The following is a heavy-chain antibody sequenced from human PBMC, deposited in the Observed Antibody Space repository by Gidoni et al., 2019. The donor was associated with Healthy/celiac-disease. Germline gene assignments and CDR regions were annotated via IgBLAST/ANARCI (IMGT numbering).Heavy chain of an antibody. CDR2: IYYSGST. J-gene: IGHJ6*02. D-gene: IGHD1-7*01. CDR3: ARESTSGTTSTGYYYYYYGMDV. Sequence: QVQLQESGPGLVKPSQTLSLTCTVSGGSISSGGYYWSWIRQHPGKGLEWIGYIYYSGSTYYNPSLKSRVTISVDTSKNQFSLKLSSVTAADTAVYYCARESTSGTTSTGYYYYYYGMDVWGQGTTVTVSS. CDR1: GGSISSGGYY. V-gene: IGHV4-31*03.